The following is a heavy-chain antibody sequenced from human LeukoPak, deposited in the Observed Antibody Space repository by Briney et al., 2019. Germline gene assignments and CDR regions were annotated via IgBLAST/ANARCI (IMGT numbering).Heavy chain of an antibody. CDR3: AKEHSSSPADYYYYGMDV. V-gene: IGHV3-20*04. CDR1: GFTFDDYG. D-gene: IGHD6-6*01. Sequence: GGSLRLSCAASGFTFDDYGMSWVRQAPGKGLEWVSGINWNGGSTGYADSVKGRFTISRDNAKNSLYLQMNSLRAEDTALYYCAKEHSSSPADYYYYGMDVWGQGTTVTVSS. CDR2: INWNGGST. J-gene: IGHJ6*02.